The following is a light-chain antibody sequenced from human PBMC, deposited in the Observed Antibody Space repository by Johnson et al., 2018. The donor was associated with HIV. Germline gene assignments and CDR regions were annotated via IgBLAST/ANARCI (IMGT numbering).Light chain of an antibody. V-gene: IGLV1-51*01. CDR1: SSNIGNNY. Sequence: QSVLTQPPSVSAAPGQKVTISCSGSSSNIGNNYVSWYQQLPGTAPKLLIYDNNKRPSGIPDRFSGSKSGTSATLVITGLQTGDEAAYYCATWDSSLSGGVFGTGTKVTVL. CDR2: DNN. CDR3: ATWDSSLSGGV. J-gene: IGLJ1*01.